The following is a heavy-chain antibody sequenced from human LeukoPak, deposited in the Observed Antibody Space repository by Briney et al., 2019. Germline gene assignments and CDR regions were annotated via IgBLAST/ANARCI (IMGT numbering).Heavy chain of an antibody. V-gene: IGHV1-18*01. CDR3: ARDRGSTTVKYLDY. CDR1: GYTFTSYG. Sequence: ASVKVSYKASGYTFTSYGISWVRPAPGQGLEWMGWISAYNGNTNYAQKFQGRVTLTTDTSTSTAYMELRGLRSDDTAVYYCARDRGSTTVKYLDYWGQGALVTVSS. CDR2: ISAYNGNT. J-gene: IGHJ4*02. D-gene: IGHD4-11*01.